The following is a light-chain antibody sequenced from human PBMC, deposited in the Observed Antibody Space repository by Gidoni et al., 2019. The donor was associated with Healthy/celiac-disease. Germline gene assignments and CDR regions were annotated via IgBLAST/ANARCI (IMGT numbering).Light chain of an antibody. CDR3: QQSYSTPLYT. J-gene: IGKJ2*01. CDR2: AAS. CDR1: QSISRY. Sequence: DIQITQSPSSLSASVGDRVTITCRASQSISRYLNWYQQKPGKAPKLLIYAASSLKSGVPSRFSGSGSGTDFTLTISSLQPEDFATYYCQQSYSTPLYTFGQGTKLEIK. V-gene: IGKV1-39*01.